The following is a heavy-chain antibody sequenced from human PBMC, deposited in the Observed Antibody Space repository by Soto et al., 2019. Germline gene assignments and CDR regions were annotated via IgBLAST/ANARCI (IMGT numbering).Heavy chain of an antibody. J-gene: IGHJ4*02. CDR2: IGTAGDT. D-gene: IGHD1-26*01. V-gene: IGHV3-13*01. CDR3: ARGFAWELPTY. Sequence: PGGSLRLSCAASGFTFSSYDMHWVRQATGKGLEWVSAIGTAGDTYYPGSVKGRFTISRENAKNSLYLQMNSLRAEDTAVYYCARGFAWELPTYGAQGPLFTVS. CDR1: GFTFSSYD.